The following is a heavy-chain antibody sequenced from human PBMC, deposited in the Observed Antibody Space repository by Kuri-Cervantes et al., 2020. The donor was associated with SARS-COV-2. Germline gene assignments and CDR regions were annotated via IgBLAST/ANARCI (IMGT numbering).Heavy chain of an antibody. J-gene: IGHJ5*02. D-gene: IGHD1-26*01. V-gene: IGHV4-59*01. CDR2: IYYTGST. Sequence: SETLSLTCTVSGGSISTYYWSWIRQPPGKGLEWIGYIYYTGSTTYSPSLKSRVTISADTSKNQFSLKLSSVTAADTAVYYCAREGDGGELQAWGQGTLVTVSS. CDR1: GGSISTYY. CDR3: AREGDGGELQA.